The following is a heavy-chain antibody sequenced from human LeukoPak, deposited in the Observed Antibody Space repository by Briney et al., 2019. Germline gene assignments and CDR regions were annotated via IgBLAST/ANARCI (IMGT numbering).Heavy chain of an antibody. J-gene: IGHJ3*02. CDR1: GFTFSSYG. Sequence: PGGSLRLSCAASGFTFSSYGMHWVRQAPGKGLEWVAFIRYDGSNKYYADSVKGRFTISRDNSKNTLYLQMNSLRAEDTAVYYCAKTFWSGYAHAFDIWGQGTMVTVSS. CDR3: AKTFWSGYAHAFDI. V-gene: IGHV3-30*02. CDR2: IRYDGSNK. D-gene: IGHD3-3*01.